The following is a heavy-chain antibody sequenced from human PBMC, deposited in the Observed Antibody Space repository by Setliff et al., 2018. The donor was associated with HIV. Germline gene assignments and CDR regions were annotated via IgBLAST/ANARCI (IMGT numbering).Heavy chain of an antibody. V-gene: IGHV3-74*01. CDR2: INSDGSST. D-gene: IGHD3-3*01. Sequence: GGSLRLSCAASGFTFSSYWMHWVRQAPGKGLVWVSHINSDGSSTSYADSVKGRFTISRDNAKNTVYLQMNSLRAEDTAVYYCVRVVTFFSTGPHFDPWGQGTLVTVSS. J-gene: IGHJ5*02. CDR1: GFTFSSYW. CDR3: VRVVTFFSTGPHFDP.